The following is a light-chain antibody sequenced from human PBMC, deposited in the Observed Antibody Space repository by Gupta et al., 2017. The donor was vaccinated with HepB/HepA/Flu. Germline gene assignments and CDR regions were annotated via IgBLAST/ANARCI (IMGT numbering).Light chain of an antibody. Sequence: QSALIQPASVSGSPGQSITISCTGTTSDVGGYNHVCWYQQYSGKAPKLIIYDVYYRPSGISARFSGSNSGNTASLTISGLQSEDEANYYCSSYTTTSAVEVFGGGT. V-gene: IGLV2-14*01. CDR2: DVY. J-gene: IGLJ2*01. CDR3: SSYTTTSAVEV. CDR1: TSDVGGYNH.